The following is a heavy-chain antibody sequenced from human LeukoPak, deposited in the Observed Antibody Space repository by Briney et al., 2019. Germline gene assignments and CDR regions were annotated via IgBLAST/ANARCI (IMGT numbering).Heavy chain of an antibody. V-gene: IGHV4-61*05. CDR2: IYTSGST. D-gene: IGHD2-21*02. J-gene: IGHJ4*02. CDR1: GGSISSTSYY. Sequence: SETLSLTCTVSGGSISSTSYYWLWIRQPPGKGLEWIGRIYTSGSTNYNPSLKSRVTMSVDTSKNQFSLKLSSVTAADTAVYYCARAYCGGDCPIDYWGQGTLVTVSS. CDR3: ARAYCGGDCPIDY.